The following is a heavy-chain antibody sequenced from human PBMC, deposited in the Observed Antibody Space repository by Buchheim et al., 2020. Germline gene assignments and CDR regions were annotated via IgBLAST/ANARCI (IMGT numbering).Heavy chain of an antibody. CDR1: GGSISSSNW. V-gene: IGHV4-4*02. J-gene: IGHJ5*02. CDR2: IYHSGST. CDR3: ARCPHLTGTTSLWGKRSWDETERWFDP. Sequence: QVQLQESGPGLVKPSGTLSLTCAVSGGSISSSNWWSWVRQPPGKGLEWIGEIYHSGSTNYNPSLKSRVTISVDKSKNQFSLKLSSVTAADTAVYYCARCPHLTGTTSLWGKRSWDETERWFDPWGQGTL. D-gene: IGHD1-7*01.